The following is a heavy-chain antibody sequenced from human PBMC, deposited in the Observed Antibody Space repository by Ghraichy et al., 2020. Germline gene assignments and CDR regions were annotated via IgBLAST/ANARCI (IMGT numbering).Heavy chain of an antibody. CDR3: AKDPAKGAVAGTVDY. J-gene: IGHJ4*02. V-gene: IGHV3-21*01. Sequence: GGSLRLSCAASGFTFSSYSMNWVRQAPGKGLEWVSSISSSSSYIYYADSVKGRFTISRDNAKNSLYLQMKSLRAEDTAVYYCAKDPAKGAVAGTVDYWGQGTLVTVSS. D-gene: IGHD6-19*01. CDR1: GFTFSSYS. CDR2: ISSSSSYI.